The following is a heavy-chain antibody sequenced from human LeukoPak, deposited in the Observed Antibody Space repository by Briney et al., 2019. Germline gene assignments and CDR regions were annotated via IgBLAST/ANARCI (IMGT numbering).Heavy chain of an antibody. J-gene: IGHJ4*02. CDR3: ASMGASPLV. V-gene: IGHV3-48*01. D-gene: IGHD1-26*01. CDR2: ISSSSSTI. Sequence: GRSLRLSCAASGFTFSSYSMNWVRQAPGKGLEWVSYISSSSSTIYYADSVKGRFTISRDNSKNTLYLQMNRLRAEDTAVYYCASMGASPLVGGQGSLVTVSS. CDR1: GFTFSSYS.